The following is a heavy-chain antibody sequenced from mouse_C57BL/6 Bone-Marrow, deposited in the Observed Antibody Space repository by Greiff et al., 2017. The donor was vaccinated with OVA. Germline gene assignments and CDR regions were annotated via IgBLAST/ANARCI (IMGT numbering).Heavy chain of an antibody. D-gene: IGHD2-2*01. V-gene: IGHV2-9-1*01. Sequence: QVQLQESGPGLVAPSQSLSITCTVSGFSLTSYAISWVRQPPGKGLEWLGVIWTGGGRNYNSALKSRLSISKDNPKSQVFLKMNSLQTDDTARYYCARIYGYDVEGFAYWGQGTLVTVSA. J-gene: IGHJ3*01. CDR1: GFSLTSYA. CDR2: IWTGGGR. CDR3: ARIYGYDVEGFAY.